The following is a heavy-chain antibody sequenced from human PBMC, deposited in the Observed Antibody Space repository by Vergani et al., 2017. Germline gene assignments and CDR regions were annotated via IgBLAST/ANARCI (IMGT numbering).Heavy chain of an antibody. CDR1: GFNFSSYS. CDR3: ARDMVGSYYDAFDI. V-gene: IGHV3-21*01. D-gene: IGHD1-26*01. Sequence: EVQLVESGGGLVKPGGSLRLSCAASGFNFSSYSMNWVRQAPGKGLEWVSSISSSSSYIYYADSGKGRFTISRDNAKNSLYLQMNSLRAEDTAVYYCARDMVGSYYDAFDIWGQGTMVTVSS. CDR2: ISSSSSYI. J-gene: IGHJ3*02.